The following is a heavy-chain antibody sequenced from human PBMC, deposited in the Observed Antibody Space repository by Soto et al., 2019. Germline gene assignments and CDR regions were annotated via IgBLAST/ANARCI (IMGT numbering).Heavy chain of an antibody. CDR2: VSGGGDIT. Sequence: GGSLRLSCAASGFTFSSYSMTWVRQAPGKGLGWVSAVSGGGDITNYADSVKGRFTTSRENSKNTVYLQMNSLRAEDTALYYCAKWFGRAWQYFDYWGQGILVTVSS. D-gene: IGHD3-16*01. CDR3: AKWFGRAWQYFDY. V-gene: IGHV3-23*01. J-gene: IGHJ4*02. CDR1: GFTFSSYS.